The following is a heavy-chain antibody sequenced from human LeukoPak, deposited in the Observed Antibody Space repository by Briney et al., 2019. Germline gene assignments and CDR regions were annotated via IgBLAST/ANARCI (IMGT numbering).Heavy chain of an antibody. J-gene: IGHJ4*02. CDR1: GFTFSSYD. Sequence: GGSLRLSCPASGFTFSSYDMHWVRQATGKGLEWVSGINTAGDTYYPGSVKGRFTISRENAKNSLYLQMNSLRVGDTAVYYCARGIPGGFDYWGQGILVTVSS. CDR2: INTAGDT. V-gene: IGHV3-13*01. D-gene: IGHD1-14*01. CDR3: ARGIPGGFDY.